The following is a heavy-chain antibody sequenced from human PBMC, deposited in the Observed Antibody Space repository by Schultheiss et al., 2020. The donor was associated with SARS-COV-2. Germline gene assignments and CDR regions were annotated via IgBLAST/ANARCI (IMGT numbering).Heavy chain of an antibody. J-gene: IGHJ5*02. CDR2: IYYSGST. Sequence: SETLSLTCTVSGGSISSGGYYWSWIRHHPGKGLEWIGYIYYSGSTYYNPSLKSRVTISVDTSKNQFSLKLSSVTAADTAVYYCAQYTTGGGPEGNWFDPWGQGTLVTVSS. D-gene: IGHD1-1*01. CDR3: AQYTTGGGPEGNWFDP. V-gene: IGHV4-31*03. CDR1: GGSISSGGYY.